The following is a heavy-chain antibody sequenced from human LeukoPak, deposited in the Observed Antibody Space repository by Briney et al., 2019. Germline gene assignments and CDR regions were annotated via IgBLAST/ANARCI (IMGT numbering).Heavy chain of an antibody. Sequence: PGGSLRLSCTASGFTFGEYAMTWVRQAPGKGLEWVAVIWYDGSNKYYADSVKGRFTISRDNSKNTLYLQMNSLRAEDTAVYYCARDGTGSNSGWYIHWGQGTLVTVSS. J-gene: IGHJ4*02. D-gene: IGHD6-19*01. CDR1: GFTFGEYA. V-gene: IGHV3-33*01. CDR2: IWYDGSNK. CDR3: ARDGTGSNSGWYIH.